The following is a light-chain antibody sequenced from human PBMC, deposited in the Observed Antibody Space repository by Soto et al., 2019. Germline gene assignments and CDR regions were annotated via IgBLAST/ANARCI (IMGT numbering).Light chain of an antibody. CDR2: GAS. CDR1: QGVGSD. CDR3: EQYNNRPG. J-gene: IGKJ3*01. V-gene: IGKV3-15*01. Sequence: EIVVTHSPTTLAVSPGSRSTLSCRAGQGVGSDLAWYPQKPGQAPRLLIYGASTRATGIPASFSGRASGTDFPLTISRLADEDFAVYDGEQYNNRPGFGPGTKVDI.